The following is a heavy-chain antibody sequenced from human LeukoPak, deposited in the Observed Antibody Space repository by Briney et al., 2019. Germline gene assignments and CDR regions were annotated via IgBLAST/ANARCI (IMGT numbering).Heavy chain of an antibody. J-gene: IGHJ4*02. CDR3: ARESAYAVPDY. D-gene: IGHD6-19*01. Sequence: PSQTLSLTCTVSGGSISSGSYYWSWIRQPAGKGLEWIGRIYTSGSANYNPSLKSRVTMSVDTSENQFSLKLSSVTAADTAVYYCARESAYAVPDYWGQGSLVTVSS. CDR1: GGSISSGSYY. CDR2: IYTSGSA. V-gene: IGHV4-61*02.